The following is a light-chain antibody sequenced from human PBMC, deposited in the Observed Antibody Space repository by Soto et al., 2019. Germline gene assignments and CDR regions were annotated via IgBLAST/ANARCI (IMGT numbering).Light chain of an antibody. V-gene: IGKV4-1*01. CDR1: QSVLSSSNNKNC. CDR3: QHYYTIPWT. CDR2: WAS. Sequence: DIVMTQSPDSLAVSLGERATINFKSSQSVLSSSNNKNCLAWYQQKSGQPPKLLIYWASTRESGVPDRFSGSGSGTDFTLTISSLQAEDVAAYYCQHYYTIPWTFGQGTKVDIK. J-gene: IGKJ1*01.